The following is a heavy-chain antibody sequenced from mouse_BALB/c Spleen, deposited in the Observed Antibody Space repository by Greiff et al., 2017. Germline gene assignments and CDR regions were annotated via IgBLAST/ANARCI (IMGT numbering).Heavy chain of an antibody. CDR2: IWGDGST. V-gene: IGHV2-6-7*01. CDR3: ARRGYYVGMDY. CDR1: GFSLTGYG. Sequence: VQLKESGPGLVAPSQSLSITCTVSGFSLTGYGVNWVRQPPGKGLEWLGMIWGDGSTDYNSALKSRLSISKDNSKSQVFLKMNSLQTDDTARYYCARRGYYVGMDYWGQGTSVTVSS. J-gene: IGHJ4*01. D-gene: IGHD2-3*01.